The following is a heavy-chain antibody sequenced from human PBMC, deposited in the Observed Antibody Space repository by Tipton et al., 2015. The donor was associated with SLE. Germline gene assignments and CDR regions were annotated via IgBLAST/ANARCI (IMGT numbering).Heavy chain of an antibody. CDR2: IYYSGST. CDR1: GGSVSSGSYY. Sequence: TLSLTCTVSGGSVSSGSYYWAWIRQPPGKGPEWIGTIYYSGSTYYYPSLKSRITISVDTSKNQFSLEVRSVTAADTAVYYCARLPHYYGSGRDWYFDLWGRGTLVTVSS. CDR3: ARLPHYYGSGRDWYFDL. D-gene: IGHD3-10*01. J-gene: IGHJ2*01. V-gene: IGHV4-39*07.